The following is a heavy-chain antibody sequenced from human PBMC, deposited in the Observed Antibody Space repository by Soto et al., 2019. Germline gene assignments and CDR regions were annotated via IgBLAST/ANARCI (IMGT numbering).Heavy chain of an antibody. Sequence: QVQLVESGGGEVQPGTSLRLSCIASGFIFSNNGMHWVRQAPGKGLGWVALVSHDGRKTFYADSVKGRLTIYRDNSKNTVYLHMNNLRPEDTAVYRCARDLRQGASGATVYGMDVWGQGTTVTVSS. D-gene: IGHD7-27*01. CDR1: GFIFSNNG. J-gene: IGHJ6*02. CDR3: ARDLRQGASGATVYGMDV. V-gene: IGHV3-30*03. CDR2: VSHDGRKT.